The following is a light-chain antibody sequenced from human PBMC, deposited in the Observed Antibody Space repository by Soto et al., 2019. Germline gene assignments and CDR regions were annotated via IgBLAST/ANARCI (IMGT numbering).Light chain of an antibody. CDR1: QSVSSY. CDR2: DAS. Sequence: EIVLTQSPGTLSLSPGERATLSFRASQSVSSYLAWYQQKPGQAPRLLIYDASNRATGIPARFSGSGSGTDFTLTISSLEPEDFAVYYCQQRSNFITFGQGTRLEI. J-gene: IGKJ5*01. CDR3: QQRSNFIT. V-gene: IGKV3-11*01.